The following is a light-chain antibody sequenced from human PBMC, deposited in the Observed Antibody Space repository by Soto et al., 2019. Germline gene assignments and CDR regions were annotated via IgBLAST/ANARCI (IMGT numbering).Light chain of an antibody. CDR3: QTWGTAVV. V-gene: IGLV4-69*01. CDR2: VNSDGSH. Sequence: QPVLTQSPSASASLGASVKLTCTLSSGHYSYAIAWHQQQPEKGPRYVMKVNSDGSHTKGDGIPDRFSASSSGAERYLIISSLQSEDEADYHCQTWGTAVVFGGGTKVTVL. CDR1: SGHYSYA. J-gene: IGLJ2*01.